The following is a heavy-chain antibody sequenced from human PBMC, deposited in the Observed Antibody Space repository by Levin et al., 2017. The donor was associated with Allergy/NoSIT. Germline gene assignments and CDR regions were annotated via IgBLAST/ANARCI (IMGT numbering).Heavy chain of an antibody. V-gene: IGHV1-46*01. CDR3: ARGISLGYSSGWSDY. J-gene: IGHJ4*02. CDR1: GYTFTSYY. D-gene: IGHD6-19*01. Sequence: GESLKISCKASGYTFTSYYMHWVRQAPGQGLEWMGIINPSGGSTSYAQKFQGRVTMTRDTSTSTVYMELSSLRSEDTAVYYCARGISLGYSSGWSDYWGQGTLVTVSS. CDR2: INPSGGST.